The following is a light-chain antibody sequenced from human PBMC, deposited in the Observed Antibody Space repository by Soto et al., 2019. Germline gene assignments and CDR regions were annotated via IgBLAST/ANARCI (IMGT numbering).Light chain of an antibody. J-gene: IGLJ7*01. Sequence: QSALTQPASVSRSPGQSITIPCTGSSSDIGKYNLVSWYQQQSGKAPKLILYEVSRRPSVVPTRFTGSRSGNAASLTISGLQPEDEADYYCYSYVGVWTFIFGGGTQLTVL. CDR2: EVS. V-gene: IGLV2-23*02. CDR1: SSDIGKYNL. CDR3: YSYVGVWTFI.